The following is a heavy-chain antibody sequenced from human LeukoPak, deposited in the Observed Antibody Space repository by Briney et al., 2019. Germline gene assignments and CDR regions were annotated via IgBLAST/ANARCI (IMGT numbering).Heavy chain of an antibody. J-gene: IGHJ6*03. Sequence: ASVKASCKASGGTFSSYAISWVRQAPGQGLEWMGGIIPIFGTANYAQKFQGRVTITADESTSTAYMELSSLRSEDTAVYYCARSQTAYYYYYMDVWGKGTTVTVSS. CDR1: GGTFSSYA. V-gene: IGHV1-69*13. CDR2: IIPIFGTA. CDR3: ARSQTAYYYYYMDV.